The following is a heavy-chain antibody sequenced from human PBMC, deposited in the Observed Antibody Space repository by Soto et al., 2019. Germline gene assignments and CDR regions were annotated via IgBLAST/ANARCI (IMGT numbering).Heavy chain of an antibody. D-gene: IGHD5-12*01. Sequence: SETLSLTCTVSGGSISNGYYYWSWVRQNPGKGLEWIGHIYHSGRTYYNPSLKSRVTISVDTSMNQFSLNLSSMTAADTAVYYCARAGVVATIIAFDIWGQGTMVTVSS. CDR3: ARAGVVATIIAFDI. V-gene: IGHV4-31*03. J-gene: IGHJ3*02. CDR1: GGSISNGYYY. CDR2: IYHSGRT.